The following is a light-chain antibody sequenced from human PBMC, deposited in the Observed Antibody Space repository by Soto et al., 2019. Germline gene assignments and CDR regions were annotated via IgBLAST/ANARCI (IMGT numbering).Light chain of an antibody. CDR3: QQYSTSQT. J-gene: IGKJ1*01. CDR1: QSVTSY. Sequence: EIVLTQSPGTLSLSPGERATLSCRASQSVTSYLAWDQQKPGQAPRLLIYASSTRATGIPDRFSGGGSGTDFTLTIRRLEPEDVAVYYCQQYSTSQTFGRGTMLEI. CDR2: ASS. V-gene: IGKV3-20*01.